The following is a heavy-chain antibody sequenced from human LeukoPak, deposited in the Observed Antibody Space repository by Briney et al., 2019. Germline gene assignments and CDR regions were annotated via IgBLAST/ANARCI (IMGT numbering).Heavy chain of an antibody. Sequence: GGSLRLSCAASGFTFSSYAMSWVRQAPGKGLEWVSAISGSGGSTYYADSVKGRFTISRDNSKNTLYLQMNSLRAEDTAVYYCAKTLLLYDFWSGYPWGYWGQGTLVTVSS. V-gene: IGHV3-23*01. CDR2: ISGSGGST. D-gene: IGHD3-3*01. J-gene: IGHJ4*02. CDR3: AKTLLLYDFWSGYPWGY. CDR1: GFTFSSYA.